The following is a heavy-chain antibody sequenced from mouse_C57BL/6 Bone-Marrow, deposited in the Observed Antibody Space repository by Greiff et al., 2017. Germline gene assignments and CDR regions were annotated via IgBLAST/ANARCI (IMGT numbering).Heavy chain of an antibody. D-gene: IGHD1-1*01. CDR2: ISDGGSYT. CDR1: GFTFSSYA. Sequence: EVQRVESGGGLVKPGGSLKLSCAASGFTFSSYAMSWVRQTPEKRLEWVATISDGGSYTYYPDNVKGRFTISRDNAKNNLYLQMSHLKSEDTAMYYCAREGNYYGRPHWYFDVWGTGTTVTVSS. J-gene: IGHJ1*03. V-gene: IGHV5-4*01. CDR3: AREGNYYGRPHWYFDV.